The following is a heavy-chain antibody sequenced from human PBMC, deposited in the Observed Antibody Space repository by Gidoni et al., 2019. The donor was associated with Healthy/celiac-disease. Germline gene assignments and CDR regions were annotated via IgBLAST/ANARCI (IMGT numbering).Heavy chain of an antibody. CDR3: ARSRRSPNTRHSSGYYELGDY. J-gene: IGHJ4*02. CDR1: GFTFSSYG. D-gene: IGHD3-22*01. V-gene: IGHV3-33*08. Sequence: QVQLVESGGGVVQPGRSLRLSCAASGFTFSSYGMHWVRQAPGKGLEWVAVIWYDGSNKYYADSVKGRFTISRDNSKNTLYLQMNSLRDEDTAVYYCARSRRSPNTRHSSGYYELGDYWGQGTLVTVSS. CDR2: IWYDGSNK.